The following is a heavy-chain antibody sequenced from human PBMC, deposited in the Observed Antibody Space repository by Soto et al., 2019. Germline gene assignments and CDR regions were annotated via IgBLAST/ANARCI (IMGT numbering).Heavy chain of an antibody. Sequence: GGSLRLSCAASGFTFSSYAMSWVRQAPGKGLEWVSAISGSGGSTYYADSVKGRFAISRDNSKNTLYLQMNSLRAEDTAVYYCAKVPRIKYQLPHMDVWGKGTTVTVSS. CDR2: ISGSGGST. V-gene: IGHV3-23*01. D-gene: IGHD2-2*01. J-gene: IGHJ6*03. CDR3: AKVPRIKYQLPHMDV. CDR1: GFTFSSYA.